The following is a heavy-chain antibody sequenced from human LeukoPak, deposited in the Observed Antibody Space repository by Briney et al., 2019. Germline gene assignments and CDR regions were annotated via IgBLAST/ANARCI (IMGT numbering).Heavy chain of an antibody. J-gene: IGHJ4*02. Sequence: SETLSLTCIVSGGFISNGDYYWSWIRQPPGKGLEWIGYIYYSGNTHCNPSLKSRVILSVDTSKNQFSLNLASVTAADTAVYYCARGPNYVWGSYQYFDYWGQGTLVTVSS. D-gene: IGHD3-16*02. CDR3: ARGPNYVWGSYQYFDY. V-gene: IGHV4-30-4*01. CDR2: IYYSGNT. CDR1: GGFISNGDYY.